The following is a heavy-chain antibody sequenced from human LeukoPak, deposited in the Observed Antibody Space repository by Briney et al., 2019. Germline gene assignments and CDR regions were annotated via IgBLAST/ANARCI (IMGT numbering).Heavy chain of an antibody. Sequence: GGSLRLSCAASGFTFSSYGMHWVRQAPGKGLEWVAVISYDGSNKYYAGSVKGRFTISRDNSKNTLYLQMNSLRAEDTAVYYCARGVGATTSFDYWGQGTLVTVSS. CDR1: GFTFSSYG. CDR3: ARGVGATTSFDY. D-gene: IGHD1-26*01. V-gene: IGHV3-30*03. CDR2: ISYDGSNK. J-gene: IGHJ4*02.